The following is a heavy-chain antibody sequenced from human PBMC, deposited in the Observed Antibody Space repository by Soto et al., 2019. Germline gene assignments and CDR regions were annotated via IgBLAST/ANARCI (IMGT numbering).Heavy chain of an antibody. V-gene: IGHV3-7*01. J-gene: IGHJ3*02. CDR3: ARDVKEVQGVCAFAI. Sequence: EVQLVESGGGLVQPGGSLRLSCAASGFTFSSYWMSWVRQAPGKGLEWVANIKQDGSEKYYVDSVKGRFTISRDNAKNSLYLQMNSLRAEDTAVYYCARDVKEVQGVCAFAIWGQGTMVTVSS. CDR2: IKQDGSEK. D-gene: IGHD3-10*01. CDR1: GFTFSSYW.